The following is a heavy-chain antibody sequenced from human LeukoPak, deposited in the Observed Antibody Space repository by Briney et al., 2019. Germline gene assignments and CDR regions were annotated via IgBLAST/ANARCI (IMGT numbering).Heavy chain of an antibody. V-gene: IGHV3-7*03. J-gene: IGHJ3*02. CDR1: GFTFTSYW. CDR3: ARAMDI. Sequence: GGSLRLSCTTSGFTFTSYWMTWVRQAPGKGLEWVANIKQDGSEKYYVGSVKGRFTISRDNAKNSLYLQMSSLRAEDTAVYYCARAMDIWGQGTMVTVSS. CDR2: IKQDGSEK.